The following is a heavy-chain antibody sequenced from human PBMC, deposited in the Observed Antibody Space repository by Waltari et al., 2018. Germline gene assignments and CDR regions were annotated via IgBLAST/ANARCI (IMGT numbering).Heavy chain of an antibody. V-gene: IGHV4-34*02. D-gene: IGHD3-16*02. CDR3: ARHRHPGHSFDI. J-gene: IGHJ3*02. CDR1: GGSFGSLW. CDR2: IDQSDHP. Sequence: QVQLQQWGAGVLKPSETLSLTCVVNGGSFGSLWWRWIRQPPGKGLQWIGEIDQSDHPNYKPSLTSRVTISIDTSKNQFYLNLSSVAAADTAVYYCARHRHPGHSFDIWGQGASVLVSS.